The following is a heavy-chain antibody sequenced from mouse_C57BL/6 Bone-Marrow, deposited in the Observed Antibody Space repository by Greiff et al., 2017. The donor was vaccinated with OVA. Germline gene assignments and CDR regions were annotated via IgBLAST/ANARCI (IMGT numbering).Heavy chain of an antibody. Sequence: EVQLQQSGAELVRPGASVKLSCTASGFNIKDDYMHWVKQRPEQGLEWIGWIDPENGDTEYASKFQGKATITADTSSNTAYLQLSSLPSEDTAVYYCTTHSGPDYWGQGTTLTVSS. CDR1: GFNIKDDY. CDR3: TTHSGPDY. CDR2: IDPENGDT. J-gene: IGHJ2*01. V-gene: IGHV14-4*01.